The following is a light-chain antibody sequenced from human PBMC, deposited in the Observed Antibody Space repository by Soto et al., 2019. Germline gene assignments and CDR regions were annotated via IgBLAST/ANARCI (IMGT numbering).Light chain of an antibody. Sequence: DFQMTQSPSSLSASVGDRDTITCRATQAIKNFLNWYQQKPGRAPKLLIPDASTLQRWVPSRLSGSGSGTHFTFVISSLQPEDVGTYYCQQSDNLTLTFGQGTRLDIK. CDR2: DAS. CDR1: QAIKNF. V-gene: IGKV1-33*01. J-gene: IGKJ5*01. CDR3: QQSDNLTLT.